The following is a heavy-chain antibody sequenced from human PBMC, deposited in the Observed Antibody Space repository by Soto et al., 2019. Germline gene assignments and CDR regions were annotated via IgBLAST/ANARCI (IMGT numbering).Heavy chain of an antibody. J-gene: IGHJ4*03. Sequence: ASVKVSCKASGYTFTSYAIHWVRQAPGQRLEWMGWINAGNGNTKYSQKFQGRVTITRDTSASTAYMELSSLRSEDTAVYYCARGITLPTPLDYWGQGTMVTVSS. D-gene: IGHD1-20*01. V-gene: IGHV1-3*01. CDR2: INAGNGNT. CDR3: ARGITLPTPLDY. CDR1: GYTFTSYA.